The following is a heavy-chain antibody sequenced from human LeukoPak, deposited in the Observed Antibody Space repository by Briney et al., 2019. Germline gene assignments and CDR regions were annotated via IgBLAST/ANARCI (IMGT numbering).Heavy chain of an antibody. J-gene: IGHJ4*02. Sequence: GGSLRLSCAASGFTFSTYWMSWVRQAPGKGLEWVANIKRDGSEKYYVDSVKGRFTISRDNAKNSLYLQMNSLRAEDTALYYCARCRYDWNAVDYWGQGTLVTVSS. D-gene: IGHD1-20*01. V-gene: IGHV3-7*01. CDR3: ARCRYDWNAVDY. CDR1: GFTFSTYW. CDR2: IKRDGSEK.